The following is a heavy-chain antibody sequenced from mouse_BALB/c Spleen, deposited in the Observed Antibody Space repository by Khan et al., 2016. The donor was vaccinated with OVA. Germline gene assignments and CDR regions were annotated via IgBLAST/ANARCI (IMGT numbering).Heavy chain of an antibody. D-gene: IGHD2-1*01. CDR2: IDPENGNT. CDR1: GFNIKDYY. CDR3: ARRGYGNYWFAY. V-gene: IGHV14-1*02. Sequence: EVQLQQSGAELVRPGALVKLSCKASGFNIKDYYMLWVKQRPEQGLEWIGWIDPENGNTIYDPKFQGKASITADTSSNTAYLQLSSLTSEDTAVYYWARRGYGNYWFAYWGQGTLVTVSA. J-gene: IGHJ3*01.